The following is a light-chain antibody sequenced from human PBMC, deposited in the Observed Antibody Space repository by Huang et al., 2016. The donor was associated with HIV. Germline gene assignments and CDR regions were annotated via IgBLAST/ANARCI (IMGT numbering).Light chain of an antibody. CDR2: LGS. J-gene: IGKJ3*01. CDR1: QSLLHRNGYNY. CDR3: KQAIQIPT. Sequence: DIVMTQSPLSLPVTPGEPASISCRSSQSLLHRNGYNYLDWYLQKPGQSPQLLIYLGSNRASGVPDRFSGSGSGTDFTLKISRVEAEDVGIYYCKQAIQIPTFGPGTKVDIK. V-gene: IGKV2-28*01.